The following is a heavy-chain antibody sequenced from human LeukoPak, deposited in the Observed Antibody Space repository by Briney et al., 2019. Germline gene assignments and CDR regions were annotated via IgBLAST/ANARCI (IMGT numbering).Heavy chain of an antibody. V-gene: IGHV4-59*08. D-gene: IGHD3-16*02. Sequence: PSETLSLTCTVSSGSISSDYWSWIRQPPGKGLEWIGYVYYSGSTNYNPSLKSRVTISVDTSKNQFSLKLSSVTAADTAVYYCARHRSYDYVWGSYRKRGDAFDIWGQGTMVTVSS. CDR1: SGSISSDY. CDR2: VYYSGST. J-gene: IGHJ3*02. CDR3: ARHRSYDYVWGSYRKRGDAFDI.